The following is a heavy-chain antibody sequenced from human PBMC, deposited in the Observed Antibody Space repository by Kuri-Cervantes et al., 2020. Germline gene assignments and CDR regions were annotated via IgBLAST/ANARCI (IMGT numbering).Heavy chain of an antibody. J-gene: IGHJ5*02. D-gene: IGHD3-9*01. CDR3: ARRKFNLLTGTNWFDL. V-gene: IGHV4-34*12. Sequence: SETLSLTCAVYGGSFSGYYWSWIRQPPGKGLEWIGTMFYSGSPYLNPSLKSRVSISVDTSKNQFSLKLSSVTAADTALYYCARRKFNLLTGTNWFDLWGQGTLVTVSS. CDR2: MFYSGSP. CDR1: GGSFSGYY.